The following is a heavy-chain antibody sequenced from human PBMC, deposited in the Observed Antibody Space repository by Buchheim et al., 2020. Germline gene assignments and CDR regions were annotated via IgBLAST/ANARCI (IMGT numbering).Heavy chain of an antibody. Sequence: QVQLVESGGGVVQPGRSLRLSCAAPGFTFSSYGMHWVRQAPGKGLEWVAVIWYDGSNTYYADSVKGRFTISRHNSKNTLYLQMNSMRAEDTAVYYCAREDGDYVLDYWGQGTL. CDR2: IWYDGSNT. V-gene: IGHV3-33*01. J-gene: IGHJ4*02. CDR1: GFTFSSYG. CDR3: AREDGDYVLDY. D-gene: IGHD4-17*01.